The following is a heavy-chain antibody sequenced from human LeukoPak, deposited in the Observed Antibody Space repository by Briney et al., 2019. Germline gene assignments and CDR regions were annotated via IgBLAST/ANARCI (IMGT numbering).Heavy chain of an antibody. CDR2: ISSSSSYI. Sequence: GGSLRLSCAASGFTFSSYSMNWVRQAPGKGLEWVSSISSSSSYIYYADSVKGRFTISRDNAKNSLYLQMNSLRAEDTAVYYCARRYCSSTSCYGAYYYYYMDVWGKGTTVTVSS. CDR3: ARRYCSSTSCYGAYYYYYMDV. D-gene: IGHD2-2*01. J-gene: IGHJ6*03. V-gene: IGHV3-21*01. CDR1: GFTFSSYS.